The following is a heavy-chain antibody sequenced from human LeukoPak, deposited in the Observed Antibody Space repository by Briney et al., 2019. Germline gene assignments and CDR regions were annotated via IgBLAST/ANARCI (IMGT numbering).Heavy chain of an antibody. CDR3: ARHLVPTAMLTAFDI. Sequence: SGGSLRLSCAASGFTFSSYAMSWVRQAPGKGLEWVSGISGSGGSTYYEDSVKGRFTISRDNSKNTLYLQMNSLRAEDTAVYYCARHLVPTAMLTAFDIWGQGTMVTVSS. J-gene: IGHJ3*02. D-gene: IGHD2-2*01. V-gene: IGHV3-23*01. CDR1: GFTFSSYA. CDR2: ISGSGGST.